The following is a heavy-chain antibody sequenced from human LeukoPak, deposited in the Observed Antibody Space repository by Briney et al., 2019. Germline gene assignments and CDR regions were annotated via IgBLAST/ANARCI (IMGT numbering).Heavy chain of an antibody. J-gene: IGHJ4*02. CDR1: GYTFTDYY. V-gene: IGHV1-2*02. CDR2: INPNSGDT. CDR3: ARANFLYCSTTCLFDY. Sequence: GASVKVSCKASGYTFTDYYLHWVRQAPGQGFEWMGWINPNSGDTNYAQKFQGRVTMTRDTSISTAHMEMSRLRSDDTAVYYCARANFLYCSTTCLFDYWGQGTLVTVSS. D-gene: IGHD2-2*01.